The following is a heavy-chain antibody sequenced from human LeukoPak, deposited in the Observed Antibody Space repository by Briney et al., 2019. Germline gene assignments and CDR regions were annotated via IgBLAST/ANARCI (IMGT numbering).Heavy chain of an antibody. CDR3: ARGTIYSGYWD. Sequence: PSETLSLTCAVYGGSFSGYYWSWIRQPPGKGLEWIGEINHSGSTNYNPSLKSRVTISVDTSKDQFSLKLSSVTAADTAVYYCARGTIYSGYWDWGQGTLVTVSS. V-gene: IGHV4-34*01. D-gene: IGHD5-12*01. CDR1: GGSFSGYY. CDR2: INHSGST. J-gene: IGHJ4*02.